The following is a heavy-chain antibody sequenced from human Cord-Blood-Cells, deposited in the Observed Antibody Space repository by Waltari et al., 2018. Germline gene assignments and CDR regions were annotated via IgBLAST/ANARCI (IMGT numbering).Heavy chain of an antibody. J-gene: IGHJ4*02. CDR1: GGSFSGYY. D-gene: IGHD6-19*01. V-gene: IGHV4-34*01. CDR2: INHSGST. CDR3: ARAILSSIAVAGFDY. Sequence: QVQLQQWGAGLLTPSETLSLTCAVYGGSFSGYYWRWIRQPPGKGLEWIGEINHSGSTNYNPSLKSRVTISVDTSKNQFSLKLSSVTAADTAVYYCARAILSSIAVAGFDYWGQGTLVTVSS.